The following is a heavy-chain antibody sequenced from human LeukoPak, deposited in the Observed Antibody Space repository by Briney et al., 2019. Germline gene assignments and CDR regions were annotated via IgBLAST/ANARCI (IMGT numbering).Heavy chain of an antibody. CDR2: IKYDGNEE. D-gene: IGHD1-1*01. V-gene: IGHV3-7*01. Sequence: GGSLRLSCAASGFTFSSYWMSWMRQAPGKGLEWVANIKYDGNEEYYVDSVKGRFTISRDNAKNSLYLQLNSLRVEGTAAYYCKSGGAAPGSFDYWGQGTLVTVSP. CDR1: GFTFSSYW. J-gene: IGHJ4*02. CDR3: KSGGAAPGSFDY.